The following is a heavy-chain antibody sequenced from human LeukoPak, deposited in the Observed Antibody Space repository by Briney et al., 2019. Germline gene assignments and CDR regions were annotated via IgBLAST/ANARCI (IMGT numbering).Heavy chain of an antibody. V-gene: IGHV1-2*02. CDR3: ARIPEYYDFWSGPESDY. D-gene: IGHD3-3*01. CDR2: INPNSGGT. Sequence: ASVKVSCKASGYTFTGYYMHWVRRAPGQGLEWMGWINPNSGGTNYAQKFQGRVTMTRDTFISTAYMELSRLRSDDTAVYYCARIPEYYDFWSGPESDYWGQGTLVTASS. J-gene: IGHJ4*02. CDR1: GYTFTGYY.